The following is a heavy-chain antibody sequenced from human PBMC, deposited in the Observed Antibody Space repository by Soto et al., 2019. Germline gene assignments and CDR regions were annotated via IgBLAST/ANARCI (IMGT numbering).Heavy chain of an antibody. CDR1: GGSISSSSYY. D-gene: IGHD3-9*01. J-gene: IGHJ4*02. V-gene: IGHV4-39*01. Sequence: PSETLSLTCTVFGGSISSSSYYWGWIRQPPGKGLEWIGSIYYSGSTYYNPSLKSRVTISVDTSKNQFSLKLSSVTAADTAVYYCARRVDNVLRYFDPNPFYFDYWGQGTLVTVSS. CDR2: IYYSGST. CDR3: ARRVDNVLRYFDPNPFYFDY.